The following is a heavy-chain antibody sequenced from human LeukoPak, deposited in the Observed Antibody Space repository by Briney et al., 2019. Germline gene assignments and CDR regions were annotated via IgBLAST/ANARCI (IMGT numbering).Heavy chain of an antibody. CDR1: GASITSHH. J-gene: IGHJ5*01. V-gene: IGHV4-4*07. Sequence: SETLSLTCTVSGASITSHHWSWIRQPAGKGLEWIGRMFYSGNTDYNPSLKSRLTMSIDTSKNQFSLKLSSVTAADTAVYFCARDQEHCSGTSCYPYWYDSWGQGTLVTVSS. D-gene: IGHD2-2*01. CDR2: MFYSGNT. CDR3: ARDQEHCSGTSCYPYWYDS.